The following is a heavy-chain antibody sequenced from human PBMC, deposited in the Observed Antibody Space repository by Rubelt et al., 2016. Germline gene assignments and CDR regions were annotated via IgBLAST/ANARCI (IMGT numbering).Heavy chain of an antibody. V-gene: IGHV1-18*01. CDR3: ARDVGGNSVLYYFDY. CDR1: GYTFTSYG. CDR2: ISAYNGNT. Sequence: QVQLVQSGAEVKKPGASVKVSCKASGYTFTSYGISWVRQAPGQGLEWMGWISAYNGNTNYAQKLKGRVTMTTDTSTSTTYMELRSLGSDDTAVYYCARDVGGNSVLYYFDYWGQGTLVTVSS. J-gene: IGHJ4*02. D-gene: IGHD4-23*01.